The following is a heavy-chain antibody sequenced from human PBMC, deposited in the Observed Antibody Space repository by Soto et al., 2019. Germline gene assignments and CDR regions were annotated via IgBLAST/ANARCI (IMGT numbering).Heavy chain of an antibody. J-gene: IGHJ3*02. CDR2: ISYDGSKI. CDR3: ARDGEDVLRNNQGDAFDI. V-gene: IGHV3-30-3*01. D-gene: IGHD3-3*01. CDR1: GCIFSSHA. Sequence: GGALRLSCAASGCIFSSHAMHWVRQAPGRGLEWVAVISYDGSKIYYADSVKGRFTISRDNSKNTLYLQMNSLRTEDTAVYFCARDGEDVLRNNQGDAFDIWGQGTMVTVSS.